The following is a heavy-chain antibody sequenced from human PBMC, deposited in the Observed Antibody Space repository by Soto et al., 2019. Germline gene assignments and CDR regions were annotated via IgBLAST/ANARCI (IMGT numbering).Heavy chain of an antibody. CDR1: GGSISSSSYY. D-gene: IGHD6-13*01. CDR3: ASQTLAENWFDP. Sequence: SETLSLTCTVSGGSISSSSYYWGWIRQPPGKGLEWIGSIYYSGSTYYNPSLKSRVTISVDTSKNQFSLKLSSVTAADTAVYYCASQTLAENWFDPWGQGTLVTVSS. V-gene: IGHV4-39*01. CDR2: IYYSGST. J-gene: IGHJ5*02.